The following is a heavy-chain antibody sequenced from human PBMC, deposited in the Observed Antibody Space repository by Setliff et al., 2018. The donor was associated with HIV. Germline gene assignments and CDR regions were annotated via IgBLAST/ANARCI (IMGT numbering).Heavy chain of an antibody. J-gene: IGHJ6*03. CDR3: ARAFHPPAGVVYSYYMDV. D-gene: IGHD2-15*01. CDR1: GFTFSSYE. CDR2: ISRSGGTI. Sequence: GESLKISCAASGFTFSSYEMNWVRQAPGKGLEWVSYISRSGGTIYYTDSVKGRFTISRDNAKNSLDLLMSSLRVEDTAVYHCARAFHPPAGVVYSYYMDVWGKGTTVTVSS. V-gene: IGHV3-48*03.